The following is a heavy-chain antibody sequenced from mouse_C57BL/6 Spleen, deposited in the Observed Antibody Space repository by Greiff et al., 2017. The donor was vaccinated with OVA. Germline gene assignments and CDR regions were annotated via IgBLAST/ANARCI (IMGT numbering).Heavy chain of an antibody. CDR2: ISDGGSYT. CDR1: GFTFSSYA. CDR3: AREGTTVGYYFDY. J-gene: IGHJ2*01. V-gene: IGHV5-4*01. Sequence: DVMLVESGGGLVKPGGSLKLSCAASGFTFSSYAMSWVRQTPEKRLEWVATISDGGSYTYYPDNVKGRFTISRDNAKNNLYLQMSHLKSEDTAMYYCAREGTTVGYYFDYWGQGTTLTVSS. D-gene: IGHD1-1*01.